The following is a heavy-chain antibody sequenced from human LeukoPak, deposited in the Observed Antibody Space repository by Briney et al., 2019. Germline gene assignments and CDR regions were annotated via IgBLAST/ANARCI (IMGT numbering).Heavy chain of an antibody. V-gene: IGHV1-46*01. CDR1: GYTFSSYY. D-gene: IGHD3/OR15-3a*01. CDR3: ARFRTGRAFDI. CDR2: INPSGDST. Sequence: ASVKVSCKASGYTFSSYYMHWVRQAPGQGLEWMGIINPSGDSTSYAQKFQGRVTMTRDTYTSTVYMDLSSLRSEDTAMYYCARFRTGRAFDIWGQGTMVTVSS. J-gene: IGHJ3*02.